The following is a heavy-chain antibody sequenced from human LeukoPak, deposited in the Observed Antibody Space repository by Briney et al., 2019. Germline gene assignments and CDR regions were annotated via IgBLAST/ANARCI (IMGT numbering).Heavy chain of an antibody. J-gene: IGHJ4*02. CDR3: ARHHGPYRSGDY. CDR1: GYSFTTYW. CDR2: IHPGDSDT. Sequence: GESLKISCKGSGYSFTTYWIGWVRQMPGKGLEWMGIIHPGDSDTRYSPSFQGQVTISADKSINTAYLQWSNLKASDTAMYYCARHHGPYRSGDYWGQGTLVTVSS. V-gene: IGHV5-51*01. D-gene: IGHD3-10*01.